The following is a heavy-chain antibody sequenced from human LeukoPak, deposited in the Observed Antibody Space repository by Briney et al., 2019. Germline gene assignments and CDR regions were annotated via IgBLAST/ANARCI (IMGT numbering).Heavy chain of an antibody. D-gene: IGHD2-21*02. V-gene: IGHV4-59*01. Sequence: TSSETLSLTCTVSGGSISSYYWSWIRQPPGKGLEWIGYIYSSGSTNYNPSLKSRITISVDTSKNQFSLKLSSVTAADTAVYYCARFAYCGGHCWYYFDYWGQGSLVTVSS. J-gene: IGHJ4*02. CDR3: ARFAYCGGHCWYYFDY. CDR1: GGSISSYY. CDR2: IYSSGST.